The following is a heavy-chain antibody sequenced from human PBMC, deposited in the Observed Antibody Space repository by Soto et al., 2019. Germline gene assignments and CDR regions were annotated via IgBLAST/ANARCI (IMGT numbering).Heavy chain of an antibody. V-gene: IGHV4-34*01. CDR2: INHSGST. Sequence: QVQLQQWGAGLLKPSETLSLTCAVYGGSFSGYYWSWIRQPPGKGLEWIGEINHSGSTNYNPSLNSRVTISVDTSKNQFSLKLSSVTAADTAVYYCAIYYYSYVMDVWGQGTTVTVSS. CDR3: AIYYYSYVMDV. J-gene: IGHJ6*02. CDR1: GGSFSGYY.